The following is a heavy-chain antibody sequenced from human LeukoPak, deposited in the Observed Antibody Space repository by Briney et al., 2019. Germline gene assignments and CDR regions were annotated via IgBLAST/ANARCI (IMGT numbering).Heavy chain of an antibody. CDR1: GLTFSSHR. D-gene: IGHD2-15*01. CDR3: ASTISCLL. CDR2: IKSDGIST. V-gene: IGHV3-74*01. Sequence: PGGSLRLSCAASGLTFSSHRMHWVRQAPGKGLVWVSHIKSDGISTSYADSVKGRFTISRDNAKNTLYLQMNSLRAEDTAVYYCASTISCLLWGQGTLVTVSS. J-gene: IGHJ4*02.